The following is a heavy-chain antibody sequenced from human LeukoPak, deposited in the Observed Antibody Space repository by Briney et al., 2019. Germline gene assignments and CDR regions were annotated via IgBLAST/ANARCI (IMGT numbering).Heavy chain of an antibody. CDR2: ISSNGGST. Sequence: GGSLRLSCAASGFTFSSYAMHWVRQAPGKGLEYVSAISSNGGSTYYANSVKGRFTISRDNSKNALYLQMGSLGAEDMAVYYCAREKYDSSGLFDYWGQGTLVTVSS. V-gene: IGHV3-64*01. CDR3: AREKYDSSGLFDY. D-gene: IGHD3-22*01. CDR1: GFTFSSYA. J-gene: IGHJ4*02.